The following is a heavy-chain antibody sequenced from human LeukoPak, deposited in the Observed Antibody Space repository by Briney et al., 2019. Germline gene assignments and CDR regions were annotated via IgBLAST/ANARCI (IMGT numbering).Heavy chain of an antibody. CDR1: GFTFSSYA. CDR3: AKDRGIAVKINWFDP. Sequence: GGSLRLSCAASGFTFSSYAMSWVRQAPGKGLEWVSAISGSGGRTYYADSVKGRFTISRDNSKNTLYLQMNSLRAEDTAVYYCAKDRGIAVKINWFDPWGQGTLVTVSS. J-gene: IGHJ5*02. D-gene: IGHD6-19*01. CDR2: ISGSGGRT. V-gene: IGHV3-23*01.